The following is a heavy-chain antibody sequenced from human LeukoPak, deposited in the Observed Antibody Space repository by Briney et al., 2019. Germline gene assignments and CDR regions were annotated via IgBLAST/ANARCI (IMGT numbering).Heavy chain of an antibody. V-gene: IGHV3-30*04. Sequence: GGSLRLSCAASGFTFSNYAMHWVRQAPGKGLEWVAVISYDGSNKYYADSVKGRFTISRDNSKNTLYLQMNSLRAEDTAVYYCARDRSGSWYDPYYYYYYGMDVWGQGTTVTVSS. CDR3: ARDRSGSWYDPYYYYYYGMDV. CDR1: GFTFSNYA. D-gene: IGHD6-13*01. CDR2: ISYDGSNK. J-gene: IGHJ6*02.